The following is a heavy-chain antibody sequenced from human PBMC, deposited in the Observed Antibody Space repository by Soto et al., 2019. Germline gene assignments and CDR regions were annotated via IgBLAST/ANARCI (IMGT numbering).Heavy chain of an antibody. J-gene: IGHJ4*02. CDR3: ARPRLTYYYDSFLTL. CDR1: GFTFSSYE. CDR2: ISSSGSTI. Sequence: GGSLRLSCAPSGFTFSSYEMNWVRQAPGKGLEWVSYISSSGSTIYYADSVKGRFTISRDNAKNSLYLQMNSLRAEDTAVYYCARPRLTYYYDSFLTLWGQGTLVTVSS. V-gene: IGHV3-48*03. D-gene: IGHD3-22*01.